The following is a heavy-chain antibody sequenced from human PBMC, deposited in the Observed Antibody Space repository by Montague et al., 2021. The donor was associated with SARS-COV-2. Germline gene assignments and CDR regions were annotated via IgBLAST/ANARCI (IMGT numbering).Heavy chain of an antibody. V-gene: IGHV4-4*02. Sequence: SETLSPTCGVSGASVTSTNWWSWVRQPTGKGLEWIGEIYHTGNTNYSPSLKNRVSISLDKSKNQLSLRLNSVTAADTAVYYCASPKEGSGYYRPFDYWGQGILVTVSS. D-gene: IGHD3-22*01. CDR2: IYHTGNT. CDR1: GASVTSTNW. J-gene: IGHJ4*02. CDR3: ASPKEGSGYYRPFDY.